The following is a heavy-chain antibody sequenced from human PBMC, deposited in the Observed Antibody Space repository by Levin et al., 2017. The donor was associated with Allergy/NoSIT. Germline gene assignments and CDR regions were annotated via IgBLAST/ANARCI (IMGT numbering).Heavy chain of an antibody. Sequence: GGSLRLSCAASGFTFSSYAMHWVRQAPGKGLEWVAVISYDGSNKYYADSVKGRFTISRDNSKNTLYLQMNSLRAEDTAVYYCARAPYSSSWYVKYWGQGTLVTVSS. J-gene: IGHJ4*02. CDR3: ARAPYSSSWYVKY. CDR2: ISYDGSNK. D-gene: IGHD6-13*01. V-gene: IGHV3-30-3*01. CDR1: GFTFSSYA.